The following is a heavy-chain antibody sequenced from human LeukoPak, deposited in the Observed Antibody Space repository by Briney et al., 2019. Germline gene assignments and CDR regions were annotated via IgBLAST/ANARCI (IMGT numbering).Heavy chain of an antibody. V-gene: IGHV3-30*03. CDR1: GFTFSSYG. D-gene: IGHD3-3*01. Sequence: GGSLRLSCAASGFTFSSYGMHWVRQAPGKGLEWVAVISYDGSNKYYADSVKGRFTISRDNAKNSLYLQMNSLRDEDTAVYYCARDSGVDAHIDYWGQGTLVTVSA. CDR3: ARDSGVDAHIDY. J-gene: IGHJ4*02. CDR2: ISYDGSNK.